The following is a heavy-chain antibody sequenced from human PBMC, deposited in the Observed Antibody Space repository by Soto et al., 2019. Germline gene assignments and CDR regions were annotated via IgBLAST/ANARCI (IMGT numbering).Heavy chain of an antibody. CDR1: GDCLSGNSAA. D-gene: IGHD3-16*01. V-gene: IGHV6-1*01. CDR3: GREFPYYVSRDSSRDY. Sequence: SQTLSLTCAISGDCLSGNSAAWNWIRQSPSRGLVWLGRTYYRSRWYNDYAVSVKSRITVTPDTSTNQFSLHLNSVPPVVTAVYYCGREFPYYVSRDSSRDYGGQGALVTVS. CDR2: TYYRSRWYN. J-gene: IGHJ4*02.